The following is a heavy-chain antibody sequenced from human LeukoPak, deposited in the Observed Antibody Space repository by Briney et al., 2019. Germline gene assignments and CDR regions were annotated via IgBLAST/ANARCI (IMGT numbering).Heavy chain of an antibody. CDR2: ISWNSGSI. Sequence: GGSLRLSCAASGFTFEDYAMHWVRQAPGKGLERVSGISWNSGSIGYADSVKGRFTISRDNAKNSLYLQMNSLRAEDTALYYCEKGFRSKGNYYYYMDVWGKGTTVTVSS. V-gene: IGHV3-9*01. D-gene: IGHD3-10*01. CDR1: GFTFEDYA. CDR3: EKGFRSKGNYYYYMDV. J-gene: IGHJ6*03.